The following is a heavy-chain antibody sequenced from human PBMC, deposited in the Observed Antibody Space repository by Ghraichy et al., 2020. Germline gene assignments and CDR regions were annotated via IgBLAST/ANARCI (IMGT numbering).Heavy chain of an antibody. CDR1: GDVIGAGGYS. CDR3: DRGAHDYAFDF. CDR2: TYHDGTT. Sequence: SQTLSLTCAVSGDVIGAGGYSWSWIRQSPGKGLEWVGYTYHDGTTHLNPSLENRVTILVDKSKNQFSLNLSSLTAADTAVYYCDRGAHDYAFDFWGQGAPVTVTS. D-gene: IGHD4-17*01. V-gene: IGHV4-30-2*06. J-gene: IGHJ4*02.